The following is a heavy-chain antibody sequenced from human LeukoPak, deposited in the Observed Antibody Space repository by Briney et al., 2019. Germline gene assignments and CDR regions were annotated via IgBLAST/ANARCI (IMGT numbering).Heavy chain of an antibody. CDR2: INHSGSS. V-gene: IGHV4-34*01. CDR1: GGSFSGYY. D-gene: IGHD4-17*01. CDR3: ARGEDGDYYLQH. Sequence: PSETLSLTCAVYGGSFSGYYWSWIRQPPGKGLEWIGEINHSGSSNYNPSLKSRVTISVDTSKNQFSPKLSSVTAADTAVYYCARGEDGDYYLQHWGQGTLVTVSS. J-gene: IGHJ1*01.